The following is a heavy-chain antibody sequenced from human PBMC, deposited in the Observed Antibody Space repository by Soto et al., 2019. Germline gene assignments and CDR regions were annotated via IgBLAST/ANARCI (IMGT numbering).Heavy chain of an antibody. J-gene: IGHJ4*02. D-gene: IGHD3-22*01. CDR1: GGSISSGDYY. Sequence: SETLSLTCTVSGGSISSGDYYWSWIRQPPGKGLEWIGYIYYSGSTYYNPSLKSRVTISVDTSKNQFSLKLSSVTAADTAVYYCARVERSIVGYYFDYWGQGTLVTVS. CDR3: ARVERSIVGYYFDY. V-gene: IGHV4-30-4*01. CDR2: IYYSGST.